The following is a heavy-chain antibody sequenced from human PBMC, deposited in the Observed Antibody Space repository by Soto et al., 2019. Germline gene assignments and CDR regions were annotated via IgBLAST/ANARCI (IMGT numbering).Heavy chain of an antibody. J-gene: IGHJ6*02. CDR2: IYNDGTT. D-gene: IGHD6-19*01. Sequence: EVQLVESGGGLVQPGGSLRLSCAASEFSVSSNYMSWVRQAPGKGLEWISVIYNDGTTNYADSVKGRFTMSRHNSKNTLDLQMNSLRDEDTAVYYCARERGVAGLDYYPYYGLDVWGQGTTVTVSS. CDR3: ARERGVAGLDYYPYYGLDV. CDR1: EFSVSSNY. V-gene: IGHV3-53*04.